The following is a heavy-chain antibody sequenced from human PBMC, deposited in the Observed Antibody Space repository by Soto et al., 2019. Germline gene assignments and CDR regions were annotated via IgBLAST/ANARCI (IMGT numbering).Heavy chain of an antibody. J-gene: IGHJ6*02. CDR2: INPNSGGT. CDR1: GSTFTGYY. CDR3: ARDWVYSSSWVYYYYGMDV. V-gene: IGHV1-2*02. D-gene: IGHD6-13*01. Sequence: ASVKVSCKASGSTFTGYYMHWVRQAPGQGLEWMGWINPNSGGTNYAQKCQGRVTMTRDTSISTAYMELSRLRSDDPAVYYCARDWVYSSSWVYYYYGMDVWGQGTTVTVSS.